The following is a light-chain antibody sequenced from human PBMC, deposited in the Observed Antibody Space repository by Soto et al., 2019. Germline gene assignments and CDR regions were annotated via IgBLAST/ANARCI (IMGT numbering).Light chain of an antibody. CDR3: QQYYKTPRT. V-gene: IGKV4-1*01. CDR1: QSVLYNS. Sequence: DIVMTQSPDSLAVSLGERATINCKSSQSVLYNSAWYQQKPGQPPKVLIYWASTRESGVPDRSSGSGSGTDFTLTISSLQAEDVAVYYCQQYYKTPRTFGQGTKVEIK. CDR2: WAS. J-gene: IGKJ1*01.